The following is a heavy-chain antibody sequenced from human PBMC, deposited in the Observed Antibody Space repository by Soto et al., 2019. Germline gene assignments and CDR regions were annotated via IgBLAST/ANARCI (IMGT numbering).Heavy chain of an antibody. CDR1: GFNFSDYE. CDR2: INSGGTTS. J-gene: IGHJ4*02. V-gene: IGHV3-48*03. CDR3: ARTGDFWSGYTFDF. Sequence: LRLSCEASGFNFSDYEMNWVRQTPGKGLKWLSYINSGGTTSYYADSLRGRFTISRDNAKNLLYLQINSLRADDTAVYHCARTGDFWSGYTFDFWGQGALVTVSS. D-gene: IGHD3-3*01.